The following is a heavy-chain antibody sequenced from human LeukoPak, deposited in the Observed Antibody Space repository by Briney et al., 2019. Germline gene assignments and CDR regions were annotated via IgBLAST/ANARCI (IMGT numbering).Heavy chain of an antibody. J-gene: IGHJ4*02. V-gene: IGHV7-4-1*02. CDR3: ARNSRVYSSSWKDFDY. D-gene: IGHD6-13*01. CDR1: GYTFTSYA. CDR2: INANTGNP. Sequence: ASVKVSCKASGYTFTSYAMNWVRQAPGQGLEWMGWINANTGNPTYAQGFTGRFVFSLDTSVSTAYLQISSLKAEDTAVYYCARNSRVYSSSWKDFDYWGQGTLVTVSS.